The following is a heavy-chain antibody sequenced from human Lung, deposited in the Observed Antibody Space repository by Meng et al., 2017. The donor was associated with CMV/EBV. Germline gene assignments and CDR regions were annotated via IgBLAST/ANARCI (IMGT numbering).Heavy chain of an antibody. D-gene: IGHD4-11*01. V-gene: IGHV3-74*01. CDR1: GVTFRNYY. CDR3: ASSEYSNRFDF. CDR2: INSDGSST. Sequence: GGSLRLXCAVTGVTFRNYYMHWVRQAPGKGLVWVSRINSDGSSTHYADSVKGRFSISRDNAKNTLHLQVNSLRAEDTAVYYCASSEYSNRFDFWGRGPLVPFSS. J-gene: IGHJ4*02.